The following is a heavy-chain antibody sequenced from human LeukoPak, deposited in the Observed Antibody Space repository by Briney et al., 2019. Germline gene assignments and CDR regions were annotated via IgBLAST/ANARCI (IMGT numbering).Heavy chain of an antibody. D-gene: IGHD6-19*01. CDR1: GFTFSDYY. CDR2: ISSSGSTI. V-gene: IGHV3-11*01. J-gene: IGHJ4*02. CDR3: ARDRSSGWSPAFDY. Sequence: GGSLRLSCAASGFTFSDYYMSWIRQAPGKGLEWVSYISSSGSTIYYADSVKGRFTIPRDNAKNSLYLHMNSLRAEDTAVYYCARDRSSGWSPAFDYWGQGTLVTVSS.